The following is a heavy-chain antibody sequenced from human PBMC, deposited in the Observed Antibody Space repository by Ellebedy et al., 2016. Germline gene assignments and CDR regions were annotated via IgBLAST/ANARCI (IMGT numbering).Heavy chain of an antibody. Sequence: ASVKVSCXASGYTFTSYGISRVRQPPGQGLEWMGWISAYNGNTNYAQKLQGRVTMTTDTSTSTAYMELRSLRSYDTAVYYSARRGCSSTSCSPDYWGQGTLVTVSS. J-gene: IGHJ4*02. V-gene: IGHV1-18*01. CDR3: ARRGCSSTSCSPDY. CDR1: GYTFTSYG. CDR2: ISAYNGNT. D-gene: IGHD2-2*01.